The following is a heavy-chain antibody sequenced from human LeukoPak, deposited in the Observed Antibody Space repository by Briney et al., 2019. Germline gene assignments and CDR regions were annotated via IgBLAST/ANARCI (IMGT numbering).Heavy chain of an antibody. CDR1: GSTFSSYG. CDR3: ARVGSSSWYGDY. CDR2: IWYDGSNK. Sequence: GGSLRLSCAASGSTFSSYGMHWVRQAPGKGLEWVAVIWYDGSNKYYADSVKGRFTISRDNSKNTLYLQMNSLRAEDTAVYYCARVGSSSWYGDYWGQGTLVTVSS. V-gene: IGHV3-33*01. D-gene: IGHD6-13*01. J-gene: IGHJ4*02.